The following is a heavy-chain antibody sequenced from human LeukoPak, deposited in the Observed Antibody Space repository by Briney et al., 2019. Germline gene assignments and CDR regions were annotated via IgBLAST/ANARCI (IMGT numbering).Heavy chain of an antibody. CDR3: AKDDGYNSSYYYYGMDV. CDR2: ISYDGSNK. J-gene: IGHJ6*02. Sequence: GRSLRLSCAASGFTFSSYGMHWVRQAPGKGLEWVAVISYDGSNKYYADSVKGRFTISRDNSKNTLYLQMNSLRAEDTAVYYCAKDDGYNSSYYYYGMDVWGQGTTVTVSS. V-gene: IGHV3-30*18. D-gene: IGHD5-24*01. CDR1: GFTFSSYG.